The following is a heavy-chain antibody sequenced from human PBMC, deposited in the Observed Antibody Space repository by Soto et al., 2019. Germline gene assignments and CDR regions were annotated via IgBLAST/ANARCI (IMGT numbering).Heavy chain of an antibody. Sequence: SETLSLTCAVYGGSFSGYYWSWIRQPPGKGLEWIGEINHSGSTNYNPSLKSRVTISVDTSKNQFSLKLSSVTAADTAVYYCARADYDILTGSRRYYYYMDVWGKGTTVTVSS. CDR3: ARADYDILTGSRRYYYYMDV. D-gene: IGHD3-9*01. V-gene: IGHV4-34*01. J-gene: IGHJ6*03. CDR2: INHSGST. CDR1: GGSFSGYY.